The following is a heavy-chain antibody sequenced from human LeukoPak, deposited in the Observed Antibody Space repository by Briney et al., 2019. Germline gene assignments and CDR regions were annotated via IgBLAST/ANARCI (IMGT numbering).Heavy chain of an antibody. CDR2: INSDGSTT. CDR3: AGSFDY. J-gene: IGHJ4*02. CDR1: GFTFSNYW. V-gene: IGHV3-74*01. Sequence: GGSLRLSCPASGFTFSNYWMHWVRQAPGKGLVWVSHINSDGSTTNYADSVKGRFTISRDNAKNTLYLQMNSLRAEDTAVYYCAGSFDYWGQGTLVTVSS.